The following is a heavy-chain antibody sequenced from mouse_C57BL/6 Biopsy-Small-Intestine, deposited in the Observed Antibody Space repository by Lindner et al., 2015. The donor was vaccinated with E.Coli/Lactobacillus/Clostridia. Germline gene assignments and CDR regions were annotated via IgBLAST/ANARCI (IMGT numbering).Heavy chain of an antibody. CDR3: AKGGYRISISAGGLDV. Sequence: SVKVSCKASGDIFKNYAISWVRQAPGQGLEWMGGIIPVFETIDHARKFQGRVTITADESTSTVYMELSSLRSEDTAVYYCAKGGYRISISAGGLDVWGQGTTVTVST. J-gene: IGHJ1*01. D-gene: IGHD1-3*01. CDR1: GDIFKNYA. CDR2: IIPVFETI. V-gene: IGHV1-63*01.